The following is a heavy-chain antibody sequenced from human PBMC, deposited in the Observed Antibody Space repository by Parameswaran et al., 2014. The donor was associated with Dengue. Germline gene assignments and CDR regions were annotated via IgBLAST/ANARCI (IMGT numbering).Heavy chain of an antibody. J-gene: IGHJ5*02. D-gene: IGHD1-7*01. CDR3: ARGGTGTTVSYNWFDP. Sequence: PGKGLEWIGEINHSGSTNYNPSLKSRVTISVDTSKNQFSLKLSSVTAADTAVYYCARGGTGTTVSYNWFDPWGQGTLVTVSS. CDR2: INHSGST. V-gene: IGHV4-34*01.